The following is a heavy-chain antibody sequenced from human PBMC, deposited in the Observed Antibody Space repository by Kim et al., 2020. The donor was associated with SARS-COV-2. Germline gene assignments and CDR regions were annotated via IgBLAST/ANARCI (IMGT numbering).Heavy chain of an antibody. Sequence: ASVKVSCKASGYTFTGYYMHWVRQAPGQGLEWMGWINPNSGGTNYAQKFQGRVTMTRDTSISTAYMELSRLRSDDTAVYYCARPPRELRYFDWYPFDPWGQGTLVTVSS. V-gene: IGHV1-2*02. CDR1: GYTFTGYY. J-gene: IGHJ5*02. CDR2: INPNSGGT. CDR3: ARPPRELRYFDWYPFDP. D-gene: IGHD3-9*01.